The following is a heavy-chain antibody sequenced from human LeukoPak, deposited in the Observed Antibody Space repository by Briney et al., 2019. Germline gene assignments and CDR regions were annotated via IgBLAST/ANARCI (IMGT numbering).Heavy chain of an antibody. CDR1: GYSFTSYW. V-gene: IGHV5-51*01. D-gene: IGHD2-21*02. CDR2: TYPGDSDT. CDR3: ARLPYCGGDCYPIEYFQH. J-gene: IGHJ1*01. Sequence: GESLKISCKGSGYSFTSYWIGWVRQMPGKGLEWMGITYPGDSDTRYSPSFQGQVTISADKSISTAYLQWSSLKASDTAMYYCARLPYCGGDCYPIEYFQHWGQGTLVTVSS.